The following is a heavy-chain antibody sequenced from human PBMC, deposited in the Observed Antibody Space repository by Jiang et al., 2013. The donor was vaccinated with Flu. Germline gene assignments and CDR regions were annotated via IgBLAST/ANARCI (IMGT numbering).Heavy chain of an antibody. V-gene: IGHV3-7*03. J-gene: IGHJ3*02. CDR3: ARFPYSPGTRGAFDI. D-gene: IGHD3-10*01. CDR2: IDQDERET. Sequence: GLVQPGGSLRLSCQASGFTFSTSWMTWVRQAPGKGLEWVANIDQDERETFYVDSVKGRFTISRDNTKNSLYLQMNNLRAEDTAVYYCARFPYSPGTRGAFDIWGQGTMVTVSS. CDR1: GFTFSTSW.